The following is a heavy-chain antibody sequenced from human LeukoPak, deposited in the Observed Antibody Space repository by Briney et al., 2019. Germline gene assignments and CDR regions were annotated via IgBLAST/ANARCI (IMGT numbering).Heavy chain of an antibody. CDR1: GGTFSSYA. D-gene: IGHD3-22*01. V-gene: IGHV1-69*04. CDR2: IIPILGIA. Sequence: SVKVSCTASGGTFSSYAISWVRQAPGQGLEWMGRIIPILGIANYAQKFQGRVTITADQSTSTAYMELSSLRSEDTAVYYCAREKDSSGYYYLNWGQGTLVTVSS. J-gene: IGHJ4*02. CDR3: AREKDSSGYYYLN.